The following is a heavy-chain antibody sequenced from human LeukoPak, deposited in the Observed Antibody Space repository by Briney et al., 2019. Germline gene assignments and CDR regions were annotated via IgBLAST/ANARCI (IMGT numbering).Heavy chain of an antibody. V-gene: IGHV3-23*01. J-gene: IGHJ4*02. CDR2: ISGSGGST. Sequence: ETLSLTCTVSGGSISSSSYYWGWIRQPPGKGLEWVSAISGSGGSTYYADSVKGRFTISRDNSKNTLYLQMNSLRAEDTAVYYCAIRKRARDYYFDYWGQGTLVTVSS. D-gene: IGHD3/OR15-3a*01. CDR1: GGSISSSSYY. CDR3: AIRKRARDYYFDY.